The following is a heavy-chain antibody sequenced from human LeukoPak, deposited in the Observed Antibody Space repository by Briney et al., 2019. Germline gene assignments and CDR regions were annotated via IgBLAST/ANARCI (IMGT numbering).Heavy chain of an antibody. V-gene: IGHV3-33*01. Sequence: PGRSLRLSCAASGFTFSSYGMHWVRQAPGKGLEWVAVIWYDGSNKYYADSVKGRFTISRDNSKNTLYLQMNSLRAEDTAVYYCARGRNYYDSSGYYSQLLYYFDYWGQGTLVTVSS. D-gene: IGHD3-22*01. CDR2: IWYDGSNK. CDR1: GFTFSSYG. CDR3: ARGRNYYDSSGYYSQLLYYFDY. J-gene: IGHJ4*02.